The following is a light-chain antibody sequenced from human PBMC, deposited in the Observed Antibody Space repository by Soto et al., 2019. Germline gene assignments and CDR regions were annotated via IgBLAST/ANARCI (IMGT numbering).Light chain of an antibody. CDR3: SSYTSSSTLV. J-gene: IGLJ2*01. Sequence: QSALTQPASVSGSPGQSITISCTATGSDVGGYNYVSWYQQHPGKAPKLMIYEVSNRPSGVSNRFSGSKSGNTASLTISGLQAEDEADYYCSSYTSSSTLVFGGGTKVTVL. CDR2: EVS. CDR1: GSDVGGYNY. V-gene: IGLV2-14*01.